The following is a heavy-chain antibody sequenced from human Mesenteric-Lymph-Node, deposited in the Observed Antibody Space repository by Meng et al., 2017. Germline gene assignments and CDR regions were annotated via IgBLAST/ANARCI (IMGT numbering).Heavy chain of an antibody. Sequence: VQLPESGPGLVKPSGTLSLTCAVSGGSIISSVWWSWVRQSPGKGLEWIGEIFHSGSTQYNPSLKSRATISVDKSKNQFTLKLTSLTAADTATYYCARFDISTSGRGDYWGQGILVTVSS. J-gene: IGHJ4*02. CDR1: GGSIISSVW. CDR3: ARFDISTSGRGDY. CDR2: IFHSGST. D-gene: IGHD1-26*01. V-gene: IGHV4-4*02.